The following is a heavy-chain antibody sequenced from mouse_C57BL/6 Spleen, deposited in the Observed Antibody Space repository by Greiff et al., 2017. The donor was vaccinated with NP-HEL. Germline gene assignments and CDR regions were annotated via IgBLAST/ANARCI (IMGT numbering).Heavy chain of an antibody. V-gene: IGHV14-4*01. CDR2: IDPENGDT. CDR3: TLLYGNYEGYWYFDV. J-gene: IGHJ1*03. D-gene: IGHD2-1*01. CDR1: GFNIKDDY. Sequence: EVQLQQSGAELVRPGASVKLSCTASGFNIKDDYMHWVKQRPEQGLEWIGWIDPENGDTEYASKFQGKATITADTSSNTAYLQLSSLTSEDTAVYYCTLLYGNYEGYWYFDVWGTGTTVTVSS.